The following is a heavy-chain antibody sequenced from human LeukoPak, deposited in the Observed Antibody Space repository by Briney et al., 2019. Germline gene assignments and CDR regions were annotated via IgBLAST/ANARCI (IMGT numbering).Heavy chain of an antibody. J-gene: IGHJ4*02. Sequence: GASVKVSCKASGYTFTGYYMHWVRQAPGQGLEWMGWINPNSGGTNYAQKFQGRVTMTRDTSISTAYMELSRLRSDDTAVHYCATRDSRYVLFDYWGQGTLVTVSS. CDR1: GYTFTGYY. V-gene: IGHV1-2*02. D-gene: IGHD5-12*01. CDR3: ATRDSRYVLFDY. CDR2: INPNSGGT.